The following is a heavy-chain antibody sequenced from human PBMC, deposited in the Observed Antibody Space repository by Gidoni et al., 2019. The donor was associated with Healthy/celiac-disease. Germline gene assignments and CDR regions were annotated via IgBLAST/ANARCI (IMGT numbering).Heavy chain of an antibody. CDR2: IYYSEST. J-gene: IGHJ3*02. CDR1: GCSISSSSYY. CDR3: ARPVYYDSSGDAFDI. Sequence: QLHLQESGPGLVKPSETLSLTCTVSGCSISSSSYYWGGIRPPPGKGLEWIGSIYYSESTYDNPSLKSRVTISVDTSKNQFSLKLSSVTAADTAVYYCARPVYYDSSGDAFDIWGQGTMVTVSS. V-gene: IGHV4-39*01. D-gene: IGHD3-22*01.